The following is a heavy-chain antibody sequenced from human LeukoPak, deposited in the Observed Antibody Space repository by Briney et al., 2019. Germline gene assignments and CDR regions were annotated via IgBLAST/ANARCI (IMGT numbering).Heavy chain of an antibody. J-gene: IGHJ6*03. CDR2: INHSGST. Sequence: SETLSLTCAVYGGSFSGYYWSWIRQPPGKGLEWIGEINHSGSTNYHPSLKSRVTISVDTSKNQFSLKLSSVTAADTAVYYCARGRVDTAIYYYYYYMDVWGKGITVTVSS. D-gene: IGHD5-18*01. CDR1: GGSFSGYY. CDR3: ARGRVDTAIYYYYYYMDV. V-gene: IGHV4-34*01.